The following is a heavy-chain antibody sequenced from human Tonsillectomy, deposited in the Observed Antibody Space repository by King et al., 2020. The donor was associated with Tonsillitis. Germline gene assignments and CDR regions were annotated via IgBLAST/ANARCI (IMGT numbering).Heavy chain of an antibody. D-gene: IGHD2-2*02. V-gene: IGHV3-30*18. CDR1: GFTFSSYG. Sequence: VQLVESGGGVVQPGRSLRLSCAASGFTFSSYGMHWVRQAPGKGLEWVAVISYDGSNKYYADSVKGRFTISRDNSKNTLYLQMNSLRAEDTAVYYCAKYAPALYAVDYWGQGTLVTVSS. J-gene: IGHJ4*02. CDR3: AKYAPALYAVDY. CDR2: ISYDGSNK.